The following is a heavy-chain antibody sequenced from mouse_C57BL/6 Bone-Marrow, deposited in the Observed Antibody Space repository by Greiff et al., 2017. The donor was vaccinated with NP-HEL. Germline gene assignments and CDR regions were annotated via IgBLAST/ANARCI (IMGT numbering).Heavy chain of an antibody. V-gene: IGHV3-6*01. CDR3: ARDTDY. Sequence: EVKLEESGPGLVKPSQSLSLTCSVTGYSITSGYYWNWIRQVPGNKLEWMGYISYDGSNNYNTSLKNRIPITRDTSKNQIFLKLNSVTTEDTATHYCARDTDYWGQGTTLTVSS. CDR2: ISYDGSN. J-gene: IGHJ2*01. CDR1: GYSITSGYY.